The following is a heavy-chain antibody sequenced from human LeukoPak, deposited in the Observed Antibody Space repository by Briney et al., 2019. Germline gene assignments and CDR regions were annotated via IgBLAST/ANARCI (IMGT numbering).Heavy chain of an antibody. D-gene: IGHD6-19*01. CDR2: ISGSGGST. Sequence: GGSLRLSCAASGFTFSSYAMSWVRQAPGKGLEWVSAISGSGGSTYYADSVKGRFTISRDNSKNTLYLQVNSLRAEDTAVYYCAIQHSSGWYGYYYYGMDVWGQGTTVTVSS. V-gene: IGHV3-23*01. J-gene: IGHJ6*02. CDR3: AIQHSSGWYGYYYYGMDV. CDR1: GFTFSSYA.